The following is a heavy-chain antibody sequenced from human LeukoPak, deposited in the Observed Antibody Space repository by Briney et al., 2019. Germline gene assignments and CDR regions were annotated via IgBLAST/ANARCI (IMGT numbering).Heavy chain of an antibody. CDR2: INHSGST. CDR1: GGSFSGYY. V-gene: IGHV4-34*01. CDR3: ARGSEIVVVVAATRPYANFDY. J-gene: IGHJ4*02. D-gene: IGHD2-15*01. Sequence: SETLSLTCAVYGGSFSGYYWSWIRQPPGKGLEWIGEINHSGSTNYNPSLKSRVTISVDTSKNQFSLKLSSVTAADTAVYYCARGSEIVVVVAATRPYANFDYWGQGTLVTVSS.